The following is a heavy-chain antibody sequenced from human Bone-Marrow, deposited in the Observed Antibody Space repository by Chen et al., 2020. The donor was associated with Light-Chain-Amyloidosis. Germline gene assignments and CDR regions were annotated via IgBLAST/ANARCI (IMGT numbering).Heavy chain of an antibody. D-gene: IGHD5-12*01. V-gene: IGHV5-51*01. CDR1: GYTFPNYW. CDR2: IYPDDSDA. CDR3: ARRRDGYNFDS. Sequence: EVQLEQSGPEVKKPGESLKISCKGSGYTFPNYWIGCVRQMPGKGLEWMGVIYPDDSDARYSPSFEGQVTISADKSITTAYLQWRSLKASDTAMYYCARRRDGYNFDSWGQGTLVTVSS. J-gene: IGHJ4*02.